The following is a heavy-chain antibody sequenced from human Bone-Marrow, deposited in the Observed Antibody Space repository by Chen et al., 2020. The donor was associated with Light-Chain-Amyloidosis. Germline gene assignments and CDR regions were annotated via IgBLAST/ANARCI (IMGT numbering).Heavy chain of an antibody. J-gene: IGHJ3*02. V-gene: IGHV4-34*01. CDR2: INDRGTT. CDR3: ARDPPTTEGASDAFDI. Sequence: QVQLQQWGAGLLKPSETLSLTCGVYGGSFSGSYLCWIRPPPGKGLEWIGEINDRGTTNYSPSLKNRFTISVVMSKNQFFLKLTSVTAADTAVYYCARDPPTTEGASDAFDIWGQGTMVTVSS. D-gene: IGHD1-1*01. CDR1: GGSFSGSY.